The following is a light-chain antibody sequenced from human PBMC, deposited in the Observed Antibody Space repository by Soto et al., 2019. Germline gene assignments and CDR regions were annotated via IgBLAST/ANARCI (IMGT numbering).Light chain of an antibody. CDR1: QDIASY. CDR2: AAS. CDR3: QQLNVNRL. V-gene: IGKV1-9*01. J-gene: IGKJ2*01. Sequence: DIQLTQSPSSLSASIGDRVTITCRASQDIASYLAWYQQKPGTAPKLLIYAASTLHSGVPSRCSGSGSGTYFTLTISRLQAEDFVNYYCQQLNVNRLFGQGTKLDIK.